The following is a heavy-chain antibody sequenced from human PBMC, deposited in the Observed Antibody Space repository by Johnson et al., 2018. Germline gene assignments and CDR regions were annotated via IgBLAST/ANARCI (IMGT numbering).Heavy chain of an antibody. CDR3: VRDANSHDY. Sequence: VQLVESGGGLVQPGGSLRLSCAASGFTFSSYAMSWVRQAPGKGLEWVSAISGSGGSTYYADSVKGRFTISRDNARDTLYLQMNSLRVEDTAGYYCVRDANSHDYWGQGTLVAVAS. V-gene: IGHV3-23*04. CDR1: GFTFSSYA. D-gene: IGHD2-21*01. J-gene: IGHJ4*02. CDR2: ISGSGGST.